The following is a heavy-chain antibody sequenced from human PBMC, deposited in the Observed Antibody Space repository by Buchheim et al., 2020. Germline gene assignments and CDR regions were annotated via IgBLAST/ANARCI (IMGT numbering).Heavy chain of an antibody. J-gene: IGHJ6*02. D-gene: IGHD5-24*01. V-gene: IGHV3-30*18. CDR3: AKDLGTGDDYNYPRSAYYYYGMDV. CDR1: GFTFSSYG. CDR2: ISYDGSNK. Sequence: QVQLVESGGGVVQPGRSLRLSCAASGFTFSSYGMHWVRQAPGKGLEWVAVISYDGSNKYYADSVKGRFTISRDNSKNTLYLQMNSLRAEDTAVYYCAKDLGTGDDYNYPRSAYYYYGMDVWGQGTT.